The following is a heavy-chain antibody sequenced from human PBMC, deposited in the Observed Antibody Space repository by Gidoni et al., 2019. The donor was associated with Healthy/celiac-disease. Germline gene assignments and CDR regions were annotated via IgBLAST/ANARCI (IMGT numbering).Heavy chain of an antibody. Sequence: QVTLRESGPALVKPTQPLTLTCTFSGFSLSTSGMCVSWIRKPPGKALEWLARIDWDDDKYYRTSLKTRLTISKDTSKNQVVLTMTNMDPVDTATYYCARTPLYYYDSSGYGYDAFDIWGQGTMVTVSS. CDR1: GFSLSTSGMC. V-gene: IGHV2-70*15. CDR3: ARTPLYYYDSSGYGYDAFDI. D-gene: IGHD3-22*01. CDR2: IDWDDDK. J-gene: IGHJ3*02.